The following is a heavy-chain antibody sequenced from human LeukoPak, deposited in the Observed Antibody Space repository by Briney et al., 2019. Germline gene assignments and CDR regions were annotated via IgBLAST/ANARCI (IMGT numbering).Heavy chain of an antibody. Sequence: SQTLSLTCAISGDSVSRNISAWNWIRQSPSRGLAWLGRTYYRSKWYNDYAVSVKSRLTINPDTSKNQFSLQLNSVTPEDTAVYYCARSVGTVVVPAAMTYGMDVWGQGTTVTVSS. CDR2: TYYRSKWYN. CDR1: GDSVSRNISA. D-gene: IGHD2-2*01. J-gene: IGHJ6*02. V-gene: IGHV6-1*01. CDR3: ARSVGTVVVPAAMTYGMDV.